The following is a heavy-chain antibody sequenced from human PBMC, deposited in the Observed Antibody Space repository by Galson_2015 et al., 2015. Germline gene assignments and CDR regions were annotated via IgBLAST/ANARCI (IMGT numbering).Heavy chain of an antibody. CDR2: IYPGDSDT. Sequence: QSGAEVKKPGESLTISCKGSGYSFTNYWIGWVRQLPGKGLECMGIIYPGDSDTRYSPSFQGQVTISADKSISTAYLQWGSLKASDTAMYYCARHRRVVAAGYYYMDVWGKGTTV. V-gene: IGHV5-51*01. J-gene: IGHJ6*03. CDR1: GYSFTNYW. CDR3: ARHRRVVAAGYYYMDV. D-gene: IGHD2-15*01.